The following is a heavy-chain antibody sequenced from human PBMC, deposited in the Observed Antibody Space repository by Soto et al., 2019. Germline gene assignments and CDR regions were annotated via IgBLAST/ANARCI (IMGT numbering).Heavy chain of an antibody. Sequence: GGSLRLSCTVSGFNFGRYYMSWIRQAPGKGLEWVSSIASSDGTTDYADSVKGRFTISRDNAKNSLYLQLSSLRAEDTAVYYCVRTYYSNSWFSFDRWGQGTLVTVSS. J-gene: IGHJ4*02. D-gene: IGHD3-10*01. CDR1: GFNFGRYY. V-gene: IGHV3-11*01. CDR3: VRTYYSNSWFSFDR. CDR2: IASSDGTT.